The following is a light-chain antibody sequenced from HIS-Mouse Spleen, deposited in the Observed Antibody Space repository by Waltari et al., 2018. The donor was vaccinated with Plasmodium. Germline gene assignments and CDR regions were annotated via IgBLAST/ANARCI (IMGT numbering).Light chain of an antibody. CDR1: SSDVGGYNY. CDR3: CSYAGSYTWV. CDR2: DVS. Sequence: QSALTQPRSVSGSPGQSVTISCTGTSSDVGGYNYVSCDQQHTGQAPTLMIYDVSTRPSGVPDRFSGSKSGNTASLTISGLQAEDEADYYCCSYAGSYTWVFGGGTKLTVL. V-gene: IGLV2-11*01. J-gene: IGLJ3*02.